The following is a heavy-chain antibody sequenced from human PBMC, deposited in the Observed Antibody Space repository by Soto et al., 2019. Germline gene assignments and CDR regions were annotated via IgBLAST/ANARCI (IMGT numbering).Heavy chain of an antibody. D-gene: IGHD6-13*01. V-gene: IGHV4-59*12. CDR1: GGSISSYY. CDR3: ARGSPFVSWYPWFDP. J-gene: IGHJ5*02. CDR2: IYYSGST. Sequence: SETLSLTCTVSGGSISSYYWSWFRQPPGQGLEWIGYIYYSGSTNYNPSLKSRVTISVDTSKNQFSLKLSSVTAADTAVYYCARGSPFVSWYPWFDPWGQGTQVTVSS.